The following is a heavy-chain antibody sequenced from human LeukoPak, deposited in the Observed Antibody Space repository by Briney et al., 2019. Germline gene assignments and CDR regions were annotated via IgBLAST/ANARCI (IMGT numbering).Heavy chain of an antibody. CDR3: ARLSIAAPH. Sequence: PSETLSLTCAVYGGSFSGYYWSWIRQPPGKGLEWIGEINHSGSTNYNPSLKSRVTISVDTSKNQFSLKLSSVTAADTAVYYCARLSIAAPHWGQGTLVTVS. J-gene: IGHJ4*02. V-gene: IGHV4-34*01. CDR2: INHSGST. CDR1: GGSFSGYY. D-gene: IGHD6-6*01.